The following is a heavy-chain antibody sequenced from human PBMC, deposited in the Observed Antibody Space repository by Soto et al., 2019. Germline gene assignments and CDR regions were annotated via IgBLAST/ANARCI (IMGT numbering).Heavy chain of an antibody. V-gene: IGHV3-30-3*01. Sequence: QVQLVESGGGVVQPGRSLRLSCAASGFTFSSYAMHWVRQAPGKGLEWVGVISYDGSNKYYADSVKGRFTISRDNSKNTLYLQMNSLRAEDTAVYYCARTTPPTIWYFDLWGRGTLVTVSS. CDR1: GFTFSSYA. CDR3: ARTTPPTIWYFDL. CDR2: ISYDGSNK. J-gene: IGHJ2*01. D-gene: IGHD1-1*01.